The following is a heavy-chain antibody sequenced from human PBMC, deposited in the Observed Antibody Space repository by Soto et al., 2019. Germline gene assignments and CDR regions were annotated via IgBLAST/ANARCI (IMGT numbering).Heavy chain of an antibody. CDR3: AKEPGFNYYGSGSGLDC. CDR2: FSGNGGRT. D-gene: IGHD3-10*01. CDR1: GFSFSTYA. J-gene: IGHJ4*02. Sequence: EVQLLASGGGLGQPGGSLRLSCAASGFSFSTYAMSWVRPAPGKGLEWVSFFSGNGGRTYYADSVKGRFTISRENSKNTLYLQMNSLRAEDTAIYYCAKEPGFNYYGSGSGLDCWGQGTLVTVSS. V-gene: IGHV3-23*01.